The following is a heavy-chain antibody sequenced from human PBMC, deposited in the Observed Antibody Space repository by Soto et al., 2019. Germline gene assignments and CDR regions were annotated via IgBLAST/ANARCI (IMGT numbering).Heavy chain of an antibody. CDR2: ISWNSGNI. D-gene: IGHD5-18*01. J-gene: IGHJ4*02. Sequence: EVQLEESGGALVQPGRSLRLSCAASGFTFDDYAMHWVRQVLGKGLEWVSSISWNSGNIGYADSVKGRFTTSRDNAKNSLYLQMNSLRPEDTALYYCVRSKGGYSYGTPFDYWSQGTLVTFSS. CDR3: VRSKGGYSYGTPFDY. V-gene: IGHV3-9*01. CDR1: GFTFDDYA.